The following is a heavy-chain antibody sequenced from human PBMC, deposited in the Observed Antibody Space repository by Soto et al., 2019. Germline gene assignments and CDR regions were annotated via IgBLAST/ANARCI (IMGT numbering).Heavy chain of an antibody. Sequence: SETLSLTCTVSGGTISSYYWSWIRQPPGKGLEWIGYIYYSGSTNYNPSLKSRVTISVDTSKNQFSLKLSSATAADTAVYYCARSPYNWNYSWFDPWGQGTLVTVSS. CDR1: GGTISSYY. CDR2: IYYSGST. V-gene: IGHV4-59*01. D-gene: IGHD1-7*01. CDR3: ARSPYNWNYSWFDP. J-gene: IGHJ5*02.